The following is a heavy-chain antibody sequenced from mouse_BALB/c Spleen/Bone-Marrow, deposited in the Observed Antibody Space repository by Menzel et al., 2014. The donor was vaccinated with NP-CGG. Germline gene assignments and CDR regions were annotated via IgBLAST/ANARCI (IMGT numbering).Heavy chain of an antibody. CDR2: IRNKANGSTT. V-gene: IGHV7-3*02. Sequence: EVKVVESGGGLVQPGGSLRLSCATSGFTFTAYYMSWVRQPPGKALEWLGFIRNKANGSTTEYSASVKGRFTISRDNSQSILYLQMNTLIAEDSATYYCARDDHYGIYWYFDVWGAGTTVTVSS. CDR3: ARDDHYGIYWYFDV. D-gene: IGHD1-1*01. CDR1: GFTFTAYY. J-gene: IGHJ1*01.